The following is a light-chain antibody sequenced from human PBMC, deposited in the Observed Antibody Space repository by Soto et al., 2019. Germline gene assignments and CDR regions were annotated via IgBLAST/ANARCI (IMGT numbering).Light chain of an antibody. CDR2: KAS. V-gene: IGKV1-5*03. CDR1: QSISSW. CDR3: QQYNSLWT. Sequence: DIQMTQSPSTLSASVGDRVTITCRASQSISSWLAWYQQKPGKAPKLLIDKASSLESGVPSRFSGSGSGTEFTLTISSLQPDDFATYYCQQYNSLWTFGQGTKVEI. J-gene: IGKJ1*01.